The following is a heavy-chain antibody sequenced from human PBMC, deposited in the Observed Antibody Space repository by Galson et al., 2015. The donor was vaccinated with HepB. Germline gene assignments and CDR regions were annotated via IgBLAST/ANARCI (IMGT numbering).Heavy chain of an antibody. J-gene: IGHJ4*02. CDR2: ISGSGGNT. CDR1: AFTFSNYA. Sequence: SLRLSCAASAFTFSNYAMNWVRQAPGKGLEWVSCISGSGGNTYYADSVKGRFTISRDNSKNTLYLQMNSLRAEDTAVYYCARERHSGCTSSRIFDYWGQGTLVTVPS. CDR3: ARERHSGCTSSRIFDY. V-gene: IGHV3-23*01. D-gene: IGHD1-26*01.